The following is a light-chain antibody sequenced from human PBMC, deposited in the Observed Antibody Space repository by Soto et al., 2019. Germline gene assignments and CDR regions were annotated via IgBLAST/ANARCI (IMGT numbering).Light chain of an antibody. CDR2: AAS. CDR1: QTIDTH. CDR3: QQYGRSPT. Sequence: IEMTQAACTVSVSPWESATLSCRASQTIDTHLAWYQQKPGQAPRPLIHAASGRATGAPDRFTGSGSGTEFTLTISRLEPEDFVLYYCQQYGRSPTFGQGTKVDNK. J-gene: IGKJ1*01. V-gene: IGKV3-20*01.